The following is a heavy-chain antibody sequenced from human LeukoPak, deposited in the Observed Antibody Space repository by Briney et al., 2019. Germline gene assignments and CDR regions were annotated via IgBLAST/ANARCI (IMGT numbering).Heavy chain of an antibody. CDR2: IDGGGNYI. Sequence: GGSLRLSCAASGFTFSTYVMKWVRQAPGKGLAWVSSIDGGGNYIYYADSVKGRFTISRDNAKNSLYLQMNSLRAEDTAVYYCARETSGNYYFDSWGQGTLVTVSS. CDR1: GFTFSTYV. CDR3: ARETSGNYYFDS. V-gene: IGHV3-21*01. D-gene: IGHD1-26*01. J-gene: IGHJ4*02.